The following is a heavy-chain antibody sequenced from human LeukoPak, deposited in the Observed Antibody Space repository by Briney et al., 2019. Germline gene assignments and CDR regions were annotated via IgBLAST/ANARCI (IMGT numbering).Heavy chain of an antibody. Sequence: GGSLRLSCAASGFTFTKYWMTWVRQAPGKGLEWASGIGGSGTRTYYADSVKGRFTISRDNSKNTLYLQMSSLRDEDTAVYYCAKDSHWILFDDWGQGTLVTVSS. CDR1: GFTFTKYW. CDR2: IGGSGTRT. J-gene: IGHJ4*02. D-gene: IGHD2-2*03. CDR3: AKDSHWILFDD. V-gene: IGHV3-23*01.